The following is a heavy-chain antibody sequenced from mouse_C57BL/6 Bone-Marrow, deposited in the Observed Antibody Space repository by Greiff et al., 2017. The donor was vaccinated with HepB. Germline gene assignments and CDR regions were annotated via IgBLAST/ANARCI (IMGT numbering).Heavy chain of an antibody. V-gene: IGHV5-12*01. CDR1: GFTFSDYY. Sequence: EVMLVESGGGLVQPGGSLKLSCAASGFTFSDYYMYWVRQTPEKRLEWVAYISNGGGSTYYPDTVKGRFTISRDNAKNTLYLQMSRLKSEDTAMYYCARLEYYYAMDYWGQGTSVTVSS. CDR2: ISNGGGST. CDR3: ARLEYYYAMDY. J-gene: IGHJ4*01.